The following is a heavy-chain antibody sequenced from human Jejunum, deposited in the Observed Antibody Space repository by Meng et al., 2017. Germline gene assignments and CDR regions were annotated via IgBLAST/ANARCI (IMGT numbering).Heavy chain of an antibody. J-gene: IGHJ4*02. V-gene: IGHV2-5*01. CDR3: THRLDSSYDY. D-gene: IGHD2-2*01. CDR1: GCSLSTGGVA. CDR2: IYGNDDK. Sequence: QILLKESGPTPVKPHPNLTLTCTFSGCSLSTGGVAVGWIRQPPGKALEWLALIYGNDDKRYSPSLKNRLTITKDTSKNYVVLTMTNMDPADTATYYCTHRLDSSYDYWGQGTLVTVSS.